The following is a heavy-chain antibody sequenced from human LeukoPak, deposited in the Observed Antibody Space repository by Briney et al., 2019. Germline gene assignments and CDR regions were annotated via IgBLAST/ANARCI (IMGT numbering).Heavy chain of an antibody. J-gene: IGHJ3*02. CDR3: VGRGYSYGPRAFDI. CDR1: GGTLSSYA. Sequence: SVKVSCKASGGTLSSYAISWVRQAPGQGLEWMGGIIPIFGTANYAQKFQGRVTITTDESTSTAYMELSSLRSEDTAVYYCVGRGYSYGPRAFDIWGQGTMVTVSS. CDR2: IIPIFGTA. V-gene: IGHV1-69*05. D-gene: IGHD5-18*01.